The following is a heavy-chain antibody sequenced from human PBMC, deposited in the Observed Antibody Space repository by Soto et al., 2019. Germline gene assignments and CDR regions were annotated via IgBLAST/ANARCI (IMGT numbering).Heavy chain of an antibody. CDR3: ARSFLVVTAAINGVGAFDI. V-gene: IGHV4-31*03. CDR1: GGGVSSGWYY. J-gene: IGHJ3*02. Sequence: TLSLTCTVSGGGVSSGWYYWSWIRQHPGKGLEWIGYIYYSGSTYYNPSLKSRVTISVDTSKNQFSLKLSSVTAADTAVYYCARSFLVVTAAINGVGAFDIRGQGTMVTVSS. CDR2: IYYSGST. D-gene: IGHD2-2*02.